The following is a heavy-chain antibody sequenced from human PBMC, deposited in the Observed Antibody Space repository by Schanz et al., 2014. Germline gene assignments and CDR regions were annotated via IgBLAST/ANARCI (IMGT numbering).Heavy chain of an antibody. J-gene: IGHJ4*02. V-gene: IGHV3-30*05. CDR3: ARDDGGGYNQIDY. CDR1: GLIPSNHG. Sequence: QVQLVESGGGVVQPGRSLRLSCVASGLIPSNHGMHWVRQAPGKGLEWVAYISNDGSSKYYADSVKGRFTISRDNSENTLFLEMNSLRLEDTAVYYCARDDGGGYNQIDYWGQGALVTVSS. D-gene: IGHD5-12*01. CDR2: ISNDGSSK.